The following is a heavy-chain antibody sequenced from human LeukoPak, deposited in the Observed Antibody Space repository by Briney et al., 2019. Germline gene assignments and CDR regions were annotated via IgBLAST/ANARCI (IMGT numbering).Heavy chain of an antibody. CDR2: IKQDGSNK. Sequence: GGSLRLSCAASGFTFSNYWMTWVRQAPGKGLEWVASIKQDGSNKYYADSVKGRFTISRDNSKNTLYLQMNSLRAEDTAVYYCAKDHDYDFWSGYYTGISYWGQGTLVTVSS. CDR3: AKDHDYDFWSGYYTGISY. V-gene: IGHV3-7*01. CDR1: GFTFSNYW. D-gene: IGHD3-3*01. J-gene: IGHJ4*02.